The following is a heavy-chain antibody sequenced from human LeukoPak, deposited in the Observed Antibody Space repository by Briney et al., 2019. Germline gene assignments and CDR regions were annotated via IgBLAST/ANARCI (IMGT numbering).Heavy chain of an antibody. J-gene: IGHJ3*02. CDR3: AGHWGNAFDI. D-gene: IGHD7-27*01. Sequence: PSETLSLTCAASGGSISNNNWWIWVRQPPGKGLEWIGEIHHSGSANYNPSLKSRVTILVDKSKNQFSLKLNSVTAADTAVYYCAGHWGNAFDIWGQGTMVIVSS. V-gene: IGHV4-4*02. CDR2: IHHSGSA. CDR1: GGSISNNNW.